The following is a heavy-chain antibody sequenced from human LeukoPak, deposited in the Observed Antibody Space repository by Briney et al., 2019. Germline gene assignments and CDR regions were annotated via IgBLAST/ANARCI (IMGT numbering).Heavy chain of an antibody. Sequence: ASVKVSCKASGGTFSSYAISWVRQAPGQGLEWMGGIIPIFGTANYAQKFQGRVTITTDESTSTAYMELSSLRSEDMAVYYCEVSYGPGIYLFDYWGQGTLVTVSS. CDR2: IIPIFGTA. CDR3: EVSYGPGIYLFDY. V-gene: IGHV1-69*05. J-gene: IGHJ4*02. D-gene: IGHD3-10*01. CDR1: GGTFSSYA.